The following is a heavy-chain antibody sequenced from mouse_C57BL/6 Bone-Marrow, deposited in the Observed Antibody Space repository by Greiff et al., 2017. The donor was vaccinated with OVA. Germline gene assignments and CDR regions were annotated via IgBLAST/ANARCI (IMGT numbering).Heavy chain of an antibody. CDR1: GFTFSDAW. J-gene: IGHJ3*01. Sequence: DVKLVESGGGLVQPGGSMTLTCAASGFTFSDAWMYWFRQSPARGLEWVAEIRNNANNHATYYAESVKRCFTISRDDYKSSVYLQMNILGAEATGIYYCTSDYGETSWFAYWGQGTLVTVSA. CDR3: TSDYGETSWFAY. D-gene: IGHD1-1*01. CDR2: IRNNANNHAT. V-gene: IGHV6-6*01.